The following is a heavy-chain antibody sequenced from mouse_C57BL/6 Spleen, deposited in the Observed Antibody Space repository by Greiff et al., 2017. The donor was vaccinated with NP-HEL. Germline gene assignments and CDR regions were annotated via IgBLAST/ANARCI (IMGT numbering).Heavy chain of an antibody. CDR2: INPNSGTT. V-gene: IGHV1-39*01. CDR1: GYSFTDYN. J-gene: IGHJ3*01. Sequence: VQLQQSGPELVKPGASVKISCTASGYSFTDYNMNWVKPSNGKSLEWIGVINPNSGTTSYNQKFKGKATLTVDQSSSTAYMQLNSLTSEDSAVYYCATQFITTVVAKPWFAYWGQGTLVTVSA. CDR3: ATQFITTVVAKPWFAY. D-gene: IGHD1-1*01.